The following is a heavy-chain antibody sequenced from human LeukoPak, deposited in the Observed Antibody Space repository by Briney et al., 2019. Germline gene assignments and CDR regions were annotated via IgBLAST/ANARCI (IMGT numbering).Heavy chain of an antibody. CDR3: ARVFARGGEISGSYYYY. CDR1: GGTFSTYA. V-gene: IGHV1-69*05. CDR2: IIPLFGTA. Sequence: GASVKVSCKASGGTFSTYAVNWVRQAPGQGLEWMGGIIPLFGTANYAQKFQGRVTITTDDSTSTAYMELSSLRSEDTAIYYCARVFARGGEISGSYYYYWGQGTLVTVSS. J-gene: IGHJ4*02. D-gene: IGHD1-26*01.